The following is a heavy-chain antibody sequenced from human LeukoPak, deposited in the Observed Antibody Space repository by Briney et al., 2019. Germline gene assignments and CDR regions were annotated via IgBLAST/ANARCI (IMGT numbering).Heavy chain of an antibody. CDR1: EFTFNNYA. Sequence: GGSLRLSCAASEFTFNNYAMSWVRQAPGKGLEWVSAISGSGGNTYYADSVKGRFTISRDNSKNTLFLQMNSLRAEDTAVYFCARLYYDILTAIRNWGQGTLVTVSS. D-gene: IGHD3-9*01. CDR2: ISGSGGNT. CDR3: ARLYYDILTAIRN. J-gene: IGHJ4*02. V-gene: IGHV3-23*01.